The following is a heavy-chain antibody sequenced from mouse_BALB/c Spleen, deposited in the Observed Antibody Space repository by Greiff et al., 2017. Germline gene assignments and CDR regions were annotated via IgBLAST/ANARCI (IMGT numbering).Heavy chain of an antibody. V-gene: IGHV3-8*02. CDR3: ARWGNGNPYYFDY. D-gene: IGHD2-1*01. J-gene: IGHJ2*01. CDR2: ISYSGST. CDR1: GDSITSGY. Sequence: EVHLVESGPSLVKPSQTLSLTCSVTGDSITSGYWNWIRKFPGNKLEYMGYISYSGSTYYNPSLKSRISITRDTSKNQYYLQLNSVTTEDTATYYCARWGNGNPYYFDYWGQGTTLTVSS.